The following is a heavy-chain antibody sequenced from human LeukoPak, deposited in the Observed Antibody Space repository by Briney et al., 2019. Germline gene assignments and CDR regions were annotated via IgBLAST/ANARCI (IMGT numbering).Heavy chain of an antibody. Sequence: GGSLRLSCAASGFTFSSYAMSWVRRAPGKGLEWVSVISGSGGSTYYADPVKGRFTISRDNSKNTLYLQMNSLRAEDTAVYYCAKYLPNQLLKDWGQGTLVTVSS. CDR3: AKYLPNQLLKD. CDR2: ISGSGGST. CDR1: GFTFSSYA. D-gene: IGHD2-2*01. V-gene: IGHV3-23*01. J-gene: IGHJ4*02.